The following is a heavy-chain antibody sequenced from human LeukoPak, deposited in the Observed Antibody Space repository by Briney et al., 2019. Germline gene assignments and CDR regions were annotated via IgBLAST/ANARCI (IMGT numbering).Heavy chain of an antibody. V-gene: IGHV3-21*01. CDR2: ISSSSSYI. J-gene: IGHJ6*03. CDR3: AREDMDV. Sequence: SGGSLRLSCAASGFTFSSYSMNWVRQAPGKGVEWVSSISSSSSYIYYEDSVKGRFTISRDNAKNSLYLQMNSLRAEDTAVYYCAREDMDVWGKGTTVTVSS. CDR1: GFTFSSYS.